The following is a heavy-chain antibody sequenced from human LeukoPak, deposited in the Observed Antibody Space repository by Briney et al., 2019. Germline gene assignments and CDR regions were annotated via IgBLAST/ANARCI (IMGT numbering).Heavy chain of an antibody. CDR1: GFAFSSYA. CDR3: AKRSGYWLLYHYFDY. Sequence: PGGSLRLSCAASGFAFSSYAMSWVRQAPGKGLEWVSAISGSGGSTYYADSVKGRFTISRDNSKNTLYLQMNSLRAEDTAVYYCAKRSGYWLLYHYFDYWGQGTLVTVSS. D-gene: IGHD3-9*01. J-gene: IGHJ4*02. V-gene: IGHV3-23*01. CDR2: ISGSGGST.